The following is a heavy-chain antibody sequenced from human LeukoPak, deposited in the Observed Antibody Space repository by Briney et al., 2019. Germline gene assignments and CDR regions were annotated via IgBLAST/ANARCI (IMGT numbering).Heavy chain of an antibody. V-gene: IGHV3-7*01. Sequence: GGSLRLSCTASGFTFSNYWMTWIRQAPGKGLEWVANINQDGIEKYYVDSVEGRFTVSRDNSKNSLFLQIESLRAADTAVYYCATCSSGYYCDHFQTWGQGSLVTVSS. D-gene: IGHD3-22*01. CDR3: ATCSSGYYCDHFQT. CDR2: INQDGIEK. J-gene: IGHJ1*01. CDR1: GFTFSNYW.